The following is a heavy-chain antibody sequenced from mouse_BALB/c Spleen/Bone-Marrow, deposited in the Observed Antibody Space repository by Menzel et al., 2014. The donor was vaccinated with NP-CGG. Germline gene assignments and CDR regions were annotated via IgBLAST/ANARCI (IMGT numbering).Heavy chain of an antibody. V-gene: IGHV5-6-5*01. Sequence: EVQGVESGGDLVKPGGSLKLSCAAPGFTFSNYALSWVRQTPEKRLEWVASISTGGSTYYQDSVKGRFTISRDSARNILYLQMSSLRSEDTAMYYCARNYYGSFAYWGQGTLVTVSA. D-gene: IGHD1-1*01. CDR3: ARNYYGSFAY. J-gene: IGHJ3*01. CDR2: ISTGGST. CDR1: GFTFSNYA.